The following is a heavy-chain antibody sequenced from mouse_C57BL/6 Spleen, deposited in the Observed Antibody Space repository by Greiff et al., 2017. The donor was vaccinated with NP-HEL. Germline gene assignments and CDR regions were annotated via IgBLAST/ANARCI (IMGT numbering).Heavy chain of an antibody. V-gene: IGHV1-69*01. J-gene: IGHJ3*01. CDR3: ARLGNWTY. D-gene: IGHD4-1*01. Sequence: VQLQQPGAELVMPGASVKLSCKASGYTFTSYWMHRVKQRPGQGLEWIGEIDPSDSYTNYNQKFKGKSTLTVDKSSSTAYMQLSSLTSEDSAVYYCARLGNWTYWGQGTLVTVSA. CDR2: IDPSDSYT. CDR1: GYTFTSYW.